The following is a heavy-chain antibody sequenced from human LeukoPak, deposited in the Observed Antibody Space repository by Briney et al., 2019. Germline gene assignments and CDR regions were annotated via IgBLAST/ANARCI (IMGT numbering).Heavy chain of an antibody. D-gene: IGHD4-11*01. CDR3: ARGYSNYALRTLAN. J-gene: IGHJ4*02. Sequence: SVKVSCKASGGTFSSYAISWVRQAPGQGLEWMGRIIPILGIANYAQKFQGRVTITADKSTSTAYMELSSLRSEDTAVYYCARGYSNYALRTLANWGQGTLVTVSS. V-gene: IGHV1-69*04. CDR2: IIPILGIA. CDR1: GGTFSSYA.